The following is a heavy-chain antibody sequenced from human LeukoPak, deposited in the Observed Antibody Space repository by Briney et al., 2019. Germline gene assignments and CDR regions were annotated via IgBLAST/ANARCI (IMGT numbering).Heavy chain of an antibody. V-gene: IGHV3-33*01. CDR1: GFTFSSYG. J-gene: IGHJ4*02. CDR2: IWYDGSNK. CDR3: ARADDFWSGYYDY. D-gene: IGHD3-3*01. Sequence: PGGSLRLSCAASGFTFSSYGMHWVRQAPGKGLEWVAVIWYDGSNKYYADSVKGRFTISRDNSKNTLYLQMNSLRAEDTAVYYCARADDFWSGYYDYWGQGTLVTVSS.